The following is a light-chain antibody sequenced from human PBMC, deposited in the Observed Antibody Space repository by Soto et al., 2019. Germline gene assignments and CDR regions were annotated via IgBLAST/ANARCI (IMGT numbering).Light chain of an antibody. CDR1: ESIAKY. CDR3: QKSYSIPHT. CDR2: AGS. V-gene: IGKV1-39*01. J-gene: IGKJ3*01. Sequence: DIQMSQAPCSLFDCVGDRVNITCRASESIAKYLNWYQQKPGKAPKLLIYAGSSLQSGFPSRFSGSGSGTDFTLIISSLQPEDVATYYCQKSYSIPHTFGPWTKVDTK.